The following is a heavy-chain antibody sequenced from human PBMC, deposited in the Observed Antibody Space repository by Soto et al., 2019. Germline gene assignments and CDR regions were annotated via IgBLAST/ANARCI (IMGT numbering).Heavy chain of an antibody. CDR1: GFTLSTYA. CDR2: MSFDESNK. J-gene: IGHJ4*02. D-gene: IGHD4-17*01. V-gene: IGHV3-30*03. CDR3: ARGRLPNEY. Sequence: QVQLVESGGGVVQPGRSLRLSCAASGFTLSTYAMHWVRQAPGKGLEWVTLMSFDESNKYYADSVKGRFTISRDNSKNTLYLQMNSLRAEDTAVYYCARGRLPNEYWGQGTLVTVSS.